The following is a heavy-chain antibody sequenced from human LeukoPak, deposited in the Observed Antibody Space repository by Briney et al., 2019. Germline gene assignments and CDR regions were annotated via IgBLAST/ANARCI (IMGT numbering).Heavy chain of an antibody. CDR1: GFTFSSYS. Sequence: PGGSLGLSCVASGFTFSSYSMNWVRQAPGRGLEWVSYISSSTSTIYYTDSVKGRFTISRDNAKNSLDLQMNSLRAEDTAVYYCVRGGRYWGDFDYWGQGTLVTVSS. CDR3: VRGGRYWGDFDY. D-gene: IGHD7-27*01. V-gene: IGHV3-48*01. J-gene: IGHJ4*02. CDR2: ISSSTSTI.